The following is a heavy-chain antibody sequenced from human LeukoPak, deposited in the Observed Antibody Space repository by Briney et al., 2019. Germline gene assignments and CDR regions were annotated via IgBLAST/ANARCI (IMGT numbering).Heavy chain of an antibody. V-gene: IGHV3-7*01. CDR3: AMSTVFDY. Sequence: GGSLRLSCVVSGFTFSAYWMTWVRQAPGKGLEWVANIKQDGSEKYYVDSVEGRFTISRDNAENSLYLQMNSLRVEDTALYYCAMSTVFDYWGQGTLVTVSS. CDR1: GFTFSAYW. J-gene: IGHJ4*02. CDR2: IKQDGSEK. D-gene: IGHD4-17*01.